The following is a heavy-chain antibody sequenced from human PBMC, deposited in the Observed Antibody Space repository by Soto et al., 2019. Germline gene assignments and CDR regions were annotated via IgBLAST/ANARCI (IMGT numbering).Heavy chain of an antibody. CDR3: ATSGDSTQDY. CDR1: GYTFTSYY. V-gene: IGHV1-46*03. J-gene: IGHJ4*02. Sequence: QVQLVQSGAEVKKPGASVKVSCKASGYTFTSYYMHWVRQAPGQGLEWMGIINPSGGRTSYAQKSKGRVTMTRDTSTSTVYMELSSLRSEDTAVYYCATSGDSTQDYWGQGTLVTVSS. D-gene: IGHD4-17*01. CDR2: INPSGGRT.